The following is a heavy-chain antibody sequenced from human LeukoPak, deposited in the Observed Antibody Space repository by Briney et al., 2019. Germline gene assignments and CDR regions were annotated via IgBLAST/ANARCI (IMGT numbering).Heavy chain of an antibody. CDR1: GYTFTSYD. D-gene: IGHD2-2*02. CDR3: ARRGVVVPAAIALDY. CDR2: MNPNSGNT. J-gene: IGHJ4*02. Sequence: GASVKVSCKASGYTFTSYDINWVRQATGQGLEWMGWMNPNSGNTGYAQKFQGRATMTRNTSISTAYMELSSLRSEDTAVYYCARRGVVVPAAIALDYWGQGTLVTVSS. V-gene: IGHV1-8*01.